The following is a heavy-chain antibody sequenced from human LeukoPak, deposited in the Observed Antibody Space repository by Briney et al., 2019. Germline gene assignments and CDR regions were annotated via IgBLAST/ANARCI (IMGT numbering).Heavy chain of an antibody. Sequence: PSETLSLTCAVYGGSFSGYYWSWIRQPPGKGLEWIGSIYYSGITYYSGSIFYNPSLKSRVTITVDASKNEFSLRLSSVTAADTAVFYCVRVGYNYYGSGSPKLTWFDPWGQGTLVTVSS. CDR1: GGSFSGYY. CDR3: VRVGYNYYGSGSPKLTWFDP. V-gene: IGHV4-34*01. J-gene: IGHJ5*02. D-gene: IGHD3-10*01. CDR2: IYYSGIT.